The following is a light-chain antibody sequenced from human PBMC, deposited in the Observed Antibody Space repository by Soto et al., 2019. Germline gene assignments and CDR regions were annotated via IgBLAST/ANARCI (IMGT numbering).Light chain of an antibody. Sequence: QSVLTQPPSASATPGQRVTISCSGSSSNIGSNAVSWYQQLPGTAPKLLIYNNNQRPSGVPDRFSGSKSGTSASLAISGLQSEDEADYYCAAWDDSLREVFGTGTKLTVL. V-gene: IGLV1-44*01. CDR3: AAWDDSLREV. CDR2: NNN. J-gene: IGLJ1*01. CDR1: SSNIGSNA.